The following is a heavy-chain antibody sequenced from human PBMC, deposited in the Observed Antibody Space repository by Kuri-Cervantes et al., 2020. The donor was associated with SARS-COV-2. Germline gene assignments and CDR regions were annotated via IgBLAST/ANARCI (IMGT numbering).Heavy chain of an antibody. Sequence: SCAASGFTFSNAWWSWVRQPPGKGLEWIGEIYHSGSTNYNPSLKSRVTISVDKSKNQFSLKLSSVTAADTAVYYCARKVGGGDLYYYGMDVWGQGTTVTVSS. CDR1: GFTFSNAW. CDR2: IYHSGST. J-gene: IGHJ6*02. CDR3: ARKVGGGDLYYYGMDV. D-gene: IGHD4-17*01. V-gene: IGHV4-4*02.